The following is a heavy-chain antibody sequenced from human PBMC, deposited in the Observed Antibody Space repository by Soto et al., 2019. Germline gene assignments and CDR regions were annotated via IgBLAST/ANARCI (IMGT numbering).Heavy chain of an antibody. V-gene: IGHV3-48*01. J-gene: IGHJ6*03. CDR2: ISSSGSTI. D-gene: IGHD3-9*01. CDR1: GFTFSSYS. CDR3: ARNLRYFDWLAAHYYYYYMDV. Sequence: EVQLVESGGGLVQPGGSLRLSCAASGFTFSSYSMNWVRQAPGKGLEWVSYISSSGSTIYYADSVKGRFTISRVNAKNSLWLQMNSLRAEDTAVYYCARNLRYFDWLAAHYYYYYMDVWGKGTTVTVSS.